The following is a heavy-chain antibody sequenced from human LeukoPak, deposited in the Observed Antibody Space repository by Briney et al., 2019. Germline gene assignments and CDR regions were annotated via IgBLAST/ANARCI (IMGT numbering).Heavy chain of an antibody. CDR3: ARVDTAFHYYYMDV. V-gene: IGHV1-2*02. Sequence: ASVKVSCKASGYTFTGHYMHWVRQAPGQGLEWMGWINPNSGGTNYAQKFQGRVTMTRDTSISTAYMELSSLRSEDTAVYYCARVDTAFHYYYMDVWGKGTTVTVSS. D-gene: IGHD5-18*01. J-gene: IGHJ6*03. CDR2: INPNSGGT. CDR1: GYTFTGHY.